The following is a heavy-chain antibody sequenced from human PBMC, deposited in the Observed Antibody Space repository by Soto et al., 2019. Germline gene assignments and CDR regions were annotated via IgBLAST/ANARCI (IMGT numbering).Heavy chain of an antibody. J-gene: IGHJ6*02. CDR3: ARDCSGGSCYPGMDV. CDR1: GFNFNSYT. CDR2: ISSSGYI. V-gene: IGHV3-21*04. D-gene: IGHD2-15*01. Sequence: GGSLRLSCAASGFNFNSYTINWVRQAPVKRLEWLSSISSSGYIFSTDSVRGRFTISRDNAKNSVYLQINSLRAEDTAVYFCARDCSGGSCYPGMDVWGQGATVTSP.